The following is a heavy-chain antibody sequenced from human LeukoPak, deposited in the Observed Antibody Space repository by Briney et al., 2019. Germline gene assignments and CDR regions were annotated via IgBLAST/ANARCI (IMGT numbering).Heavy chain of an antibody. CDR2: IYSGDSHT. CDR3: ASARHGDYVWDY. V-gene: IGHV5-51*01. CDR1: GYSFTYW. Sequence: GESLKISCKGSGYSFTYWIGWVRQMPGKGLEWMGIIYSGDSHTKYSPSFQGRVTFSADKSISTAYLQWSSLEASDTAMYYCASARHGDYVWDYWGQGTLVTVSS. D-gene: IGHD4-17*01. J-gene: IGHJ4*02.